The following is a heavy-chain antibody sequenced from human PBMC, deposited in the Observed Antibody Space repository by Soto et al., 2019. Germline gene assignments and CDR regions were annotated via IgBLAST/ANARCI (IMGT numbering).Heavy chain of an antibody. Sequence: QVQLVESGGGVVQPGRSLRLSCAASGFTFSRYAMNWVRQAPGKGLEWVAFISYDGSRKYYADSVKGRFTISRDTSNDTLSLQMNSLRPEDTAAYYCASDLGRAAGVWGRFHHWGQGSLVTGCS. J-gene: IGHJ1*01. CDR3: ASDLGRAAGVWGRFHH. V-gene: IGHV3-30-3*01. CDR1: GFTFSRYA. CDR2: ISYDGSRK. D-gene: IGHD3-16*01.